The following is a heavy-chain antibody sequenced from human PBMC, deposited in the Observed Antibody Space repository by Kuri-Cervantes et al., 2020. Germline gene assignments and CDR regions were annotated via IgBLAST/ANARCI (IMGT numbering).Heavy chain of an antibody. J-gene: IGHJ4*02. Sequence: SETLSLTCTVSGGSISRYYWSWIRQPPGRGLEWIGYIYNRGSTNYNPSLKSRVTISVDTSKSQFSLKLTSVTAADTALYYCARGGWMSLDYWGQGTLVTVSS. CDR3: ARGGWMSLDY. CDR2: IYNRGST. V-gene: IGHV4-59*01. D-gene: IGHD5-12*01. CDR1: GGSISRYY.